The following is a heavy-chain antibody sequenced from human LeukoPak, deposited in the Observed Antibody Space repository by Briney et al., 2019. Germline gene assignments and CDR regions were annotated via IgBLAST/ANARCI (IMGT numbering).Heavy chain of an antibody. D-gene: IGHD3-10*01. V-gene: IGHV3-30*02. CDR1: GFTFSSYG. Sequence: PGGSLRLSCAASGFTFSSYGMHWVRQAPGKGLEWVAFIRYDGSNKYYADPVKGRFTISRDNSKNTLYLQMNSLRAEDTAVYYCAKGALIGYYGSGTDYWGQGTLVTVSS. J-gene: IGHJ4*02. CDR2: IRYDGSNK. CDR3: AKGALIGYYGSGTDY.